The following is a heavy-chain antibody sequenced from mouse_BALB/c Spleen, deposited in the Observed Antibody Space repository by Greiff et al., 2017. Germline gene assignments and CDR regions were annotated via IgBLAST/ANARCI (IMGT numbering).Heavy chain of an antibody. J-gene: IGHJ3*01. D-gene: IGHD2-4*01. Sequence: DVQLVESGGGLVQPGGSLKLSCAASGFTFSSYTMSWVRQTPEKRLEWVAYISNGGGSTYYPDTVKGRFTISRDNAKNTLYLQMSSLKSEDTAMYYCATIYYDYGAFAYWGQGTLVTVSA. CDR3: ATIYYDYGAFAY. CDR2: ISNGGGST. CDR1: GFTFSSYT. V-gene: IGHV5-12-2*01.